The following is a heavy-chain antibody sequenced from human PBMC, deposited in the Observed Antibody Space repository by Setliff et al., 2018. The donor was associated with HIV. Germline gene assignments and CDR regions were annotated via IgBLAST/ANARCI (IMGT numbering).Heavy chain of an antibody. CDR1: GYNFTNYG. V-gene: IGHV1-18*01. CDR3: ARTLPQYTNLFDY. D-gene: IGHD5-18*01. J-gene: IGHJ4*02. CDR2: IGTYSGNT. Sequence: ASVKVSCKASGYNFTNYGIGWVRQAPGQGLEYLGWIGTYSGNTDYAQKFQGRVTMTRDTSISTAYMELSRLRSDDTAVYYCARTLPQYTNLFDYWGQGTLVTVSS.